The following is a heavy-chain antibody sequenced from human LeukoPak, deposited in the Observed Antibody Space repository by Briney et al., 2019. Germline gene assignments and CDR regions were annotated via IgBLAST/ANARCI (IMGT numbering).Heavy chain of an antibody. V-gene: IGHV3-30*02. CDR3: AKGSMATAPVEPIDY. CDR2: IRYDGSDK. CDR1: GFTFSSYG. Sequence: GGSLRLFCAASGFTFSSYGMHWVRQAPGKGLEWVAFIRYDGSDKYYADSVKGRFTISRDNSKNTLYLQMNSLRAEDTAVYYCAKGSMATAPVEPIDYWGQGTLVTVSS. D-gene: IGHD5-24*01. J-gene: IGHJ4*02.